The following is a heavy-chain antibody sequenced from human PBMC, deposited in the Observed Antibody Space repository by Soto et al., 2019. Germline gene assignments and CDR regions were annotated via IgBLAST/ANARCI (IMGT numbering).Heavy chain of an antibody. CDR3: VRVSEVAGTGFADY. V-gene: IGHV1-18*04. J-gene: IGHJ4*02. CDR1: GYTFTSYG. CDR2: ISAYNGNT. Sequence: QVHLVQSGTEVNKPGASVKVSCKASGYTFTSYGISWVRQAPGQGLEWMGWISAYNGNTKYAQKLQDRVTMTTDTSTSTAYMGLRSLRSDDTAVYYCVRVSEVAGTGFADYWGQGTLVTVSS. D-gene: IGHD6-19*01.